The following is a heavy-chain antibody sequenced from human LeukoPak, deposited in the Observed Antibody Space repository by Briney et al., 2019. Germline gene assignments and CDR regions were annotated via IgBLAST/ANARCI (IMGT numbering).Heavy chain of an antibody. D-gene: IGHD3-3*01. V-gene: IGHV1-2*02. CDR3: AREFLGAWFDP. Sequence: GASVKVSCKASGYTFTGYYMHWVRQAPGQGLEWMGWINPNSGSTNYAQKFQGRVTMTRDTSMSTAYRELSRLRSDDTAVYYCAREFLGAWFDPWGQGTLVTVSS. CDR2: INPNSGST. CDR1: GYTFTGYY. J-gene: IGHJ5*01.